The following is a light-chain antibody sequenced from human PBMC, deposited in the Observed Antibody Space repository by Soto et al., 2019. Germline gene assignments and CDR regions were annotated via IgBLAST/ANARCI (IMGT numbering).Light chain of an antibody. J-gene: IGLJ1*01. Sequence: QSVLTQPRSVSGSPGQSVTISCTGTSSDVGAYNFVSWYQHHPGKVPKVMIYDVTKRPSGVPDRFSGSKSGNTASLTISGLQAEDEADYYCCSYAGSNTFVFGTGTKLTVL. V-gene: IGLV2-11*01. CDR1: SSDVGAYNF. CDR3: CSYAGSNTFV. CDR2: DVT.